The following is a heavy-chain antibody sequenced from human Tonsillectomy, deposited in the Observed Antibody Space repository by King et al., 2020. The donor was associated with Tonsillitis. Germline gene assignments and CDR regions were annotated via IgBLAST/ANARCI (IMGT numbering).Heavy chain of an antibody. J-gene: IGHJ6*02. CDR3: ARGGWGESVGGVVWTAIYYGMDV. D-gene: IGHD2-21*02. CDR2: IKQDGSEK. Sequence: VQLVESGGGLVQPGGSLRLSCAASGFTFSNYWMSWVRQAPGKGLEWVANIKQDGSEKDYVDSVKGRFTISRDNAKNSLYLQLNSLRAEDTAVYYCARGGWGESVGGVVWTAIYYGMDVWGQGTAVTVSS. CDR1: GFTFSNYW. V-gene: IGHV3-7*01.